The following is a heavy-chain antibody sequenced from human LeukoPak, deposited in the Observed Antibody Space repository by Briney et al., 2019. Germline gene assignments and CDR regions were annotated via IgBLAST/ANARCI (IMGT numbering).Heavy chain of an antibody. J-gene: IGHJ4*03. CDR2: IIPIFGTA. V-gene: IGHV1-69*05. CDR1: GGTFSSYA. Sequence: ASVKVSCKASGGTFSSYAISWVRQGPGQGLEWMGGIIPIFGTANYAQKFQGRVTITTDESTSTAYMELSSLRSEDTAVYYCASLSCSGTSCYLYFDYWGKGTTVTVSS. D-gene: IGHD2-2*01. CDR3: ASLSCSGTSCYLYFDY.